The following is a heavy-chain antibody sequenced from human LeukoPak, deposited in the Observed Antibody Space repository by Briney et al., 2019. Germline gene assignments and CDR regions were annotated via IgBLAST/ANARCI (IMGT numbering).Heavy chain of an antibody. J-gene: IGHJ4*02. CDR3: ARAAYASGWSGEYFDY. Sequence: SCKASGYTFTGYYMHWVRQAPGKGLEWVAVISYDGSNKYYADSVEGRFTISRDNSKNTLYLQMNSLRAEDTAVYYCARAAYASGWSGEYFDYWGQGTLVTVSS. CDR2: ISYDGSNK. D-gene: IGHD6-19*01. CDR1: GYTFTGYY. V-gene: IGHV3-30-3*01.